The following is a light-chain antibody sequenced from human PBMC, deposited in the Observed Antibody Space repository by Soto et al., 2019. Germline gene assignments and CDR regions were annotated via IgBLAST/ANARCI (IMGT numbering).Light chain of an antibody. Sequence: QSALTQPASVSGSPGQSITISCTGTSSDVGTYKYVSWYQHHPGKAPKLMIYEVGNRPSGVSNRFSGSKSGNTASLTISGLQAEDEADYYCCSYTSDITPYVFGTGTKLTVL. CDR3: CSYTSDITPYV. J-gene: IGLJ1*01. CDR1: SSDVGTYKY. CDR2: EVG. V-gene: IGLV2-14*01.